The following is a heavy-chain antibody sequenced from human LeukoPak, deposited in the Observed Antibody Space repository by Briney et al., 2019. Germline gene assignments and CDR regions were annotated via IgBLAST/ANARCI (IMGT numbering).Heavy chain of an antibody. Sequence: GGSLRLSCAASGFTFSDYYMSWIRQAPGKGLEWVSYISSSGGIIYYGDSVKGRFTISRDNAKNSLYLQMNSLRAEDTAVYYCAKESRDGYNYDYFDYWGQGTLVTVSS. V-gene: IGHV3-11*04. CDR2: ISSSGGII. CDR3: AKESRDGYNYDYFDY. CDR1: GFTFSDYY. D-gene: IGHD5-24*01. J-gene: IGHJ4*02.